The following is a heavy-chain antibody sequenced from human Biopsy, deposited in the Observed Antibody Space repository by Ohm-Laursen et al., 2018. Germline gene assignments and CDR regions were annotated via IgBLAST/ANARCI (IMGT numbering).Heavy chain of an antibody. J-gene: IGHJ2*01. V-gene: IGHV1-2*02. CDR3: ARGGLNYWYFDL. Sequence: AASVKVSCKASGYTFTDSYMHWVRQAPGQGLEWMGWINPNSGGTNYAQKFRGRVTMTRDTSMSTAYMELNRLRSDETAVYYCARGGLNYWYFDLWGRGTLVTVSS. CDR2: INPNSGGT. CDR1: GYTFTDSY. D-gene: IGHD1-26*01.